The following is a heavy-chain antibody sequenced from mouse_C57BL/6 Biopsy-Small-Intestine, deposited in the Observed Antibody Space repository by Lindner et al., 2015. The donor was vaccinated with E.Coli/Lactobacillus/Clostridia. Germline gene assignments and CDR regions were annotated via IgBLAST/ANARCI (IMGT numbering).Heavy chain of an antibody. CDR1: GYTFSSYG. J-gene: IGHJ3*02. CDR3: ARGKVVTLLGVLINDAFDV. D-gene: IGHD2-2*01. Sequence: SVKVSCKTSGYTFSSYGINWVRQAPGQGLEWMGLISIYNGDTKYAQEVQGRVTLTTDTSTSTAYMELRSLRSDDTAVYYRARGKVVTLLGVLINDAFDVWGQGTMVTVSS. V-gene: IGHV1-4*01. CDR2: ISIYNGDT.